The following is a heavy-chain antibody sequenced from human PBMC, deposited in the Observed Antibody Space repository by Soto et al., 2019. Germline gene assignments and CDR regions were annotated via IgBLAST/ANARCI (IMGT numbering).Heavy chain of an antibody. J-gene: IGHJ4*02. CDR3: ARDNAGVWNDWGYFDY. Sequence: ASVKVSCKASGGTFSSYAISWVRQAPGQGLEWMGGIIPIFGTANYAQKFQGRVTITADESTSTAYMELSSLRSEDTAVYYCARDNAGVWNDWGYFDYWGQGTLVTVSS. D-gene: IGHD1-1*01. CDR2: IIPIFGTA. V-gene: IGHV1-69*13. CDR1: GGTFSSYA.